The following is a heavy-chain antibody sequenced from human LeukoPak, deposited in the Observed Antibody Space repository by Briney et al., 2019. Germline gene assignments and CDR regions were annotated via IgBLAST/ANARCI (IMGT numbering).Heavy chain of an antibody. J-gene: IGHJ5*02. CDR2: IYYSGST. V-gene: IGHV4-59*01. D-gene: IGHD3-22*01. Sequence: SETLSLTCTVSGGSISSYYWSWIRQPPGKGLEWIGYIYYSGSTNYNPSLKSRVTISVDTSKNQFSLKLSSVTAADTAVYYCAREILVQSASHWFDPWGQGTLVTVSS. CDR1: GGSISSYY. CDR3: AREILVQSASHWFDP.